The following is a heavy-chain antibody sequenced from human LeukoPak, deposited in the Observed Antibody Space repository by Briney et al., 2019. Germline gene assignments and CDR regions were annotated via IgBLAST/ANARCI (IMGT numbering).Heavy chain of an antibody. J-gene: IGHJ3*02. CDR2: IYDRGPA. CDR1: GYAITSGGFS. Sequence: SETLSLTCTVSGYAITSGGFSWNWIRQPPGKGLEWIGCIYDRGPAYYNPSLKSRFTISVDRPKNQFFLNVTSLTAADTAVYYCTRRAGTDSNGAFDIWGQGTVVTVSS. CDR3: TRRAGTDSNGAFDI. V-gene: IGHV4-30-2*01. D-gene: IGHD6-19*01.